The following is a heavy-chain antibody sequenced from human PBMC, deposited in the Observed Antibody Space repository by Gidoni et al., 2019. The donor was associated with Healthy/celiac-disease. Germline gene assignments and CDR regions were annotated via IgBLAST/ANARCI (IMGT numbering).Heavy chain of an antibody. J-gene: IGHJ3*02. CDR2: IITIFGTT. D-gene: IGHD5-12*01. CDR1: GGSFSSYA. V-gene: IGHV1-69*06. Sequence: QVQLVQSGAEVKKPGSSVKVSCKASGGSFSSYAISWLRQAPGQGREWWGGIITIFGTTNYAQKNQGRVTTTADKSTSTAYMELSSLISEDTAVEYCARVVEMATRGSAFDIWGQGTMVTVSS. CDR3: ARVVEMATRGSAFDI.